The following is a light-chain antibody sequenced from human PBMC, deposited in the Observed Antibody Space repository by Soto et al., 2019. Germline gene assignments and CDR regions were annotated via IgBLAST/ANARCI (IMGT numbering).Light chain of an antibody. Sequence: DIQMTQSPSTLSASVGDRVTITCRASQSISSWLSWYHQKPGKAPKLLIYKAYSLESGVPSRFSGSGSWTEFTLTLSSLQPDDFATYYCQQYNSYPWTFGQGTKVEIK. CDR2: KAY. V-gene: IGKV1-5*03. CDR1: QSISSW. CDR3: QQYNSYPWT. J-gene: IGKJ1*01.